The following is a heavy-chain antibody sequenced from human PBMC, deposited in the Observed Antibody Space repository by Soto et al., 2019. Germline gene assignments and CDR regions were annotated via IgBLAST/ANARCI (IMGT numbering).Heavy chain of an antibody. Sequence: EVQLVESGGGLVQPGGSLRLSCAASGFSFNTYERNWFRQALGKGLEWVSYISTSGSTIYYADSVKGRFTISRDNGKNSLYLQMNSLRAEATAVYYCAYGGSCDYWGQGTQVTVSS. CDR1: GFSFNTYE. J-gene: IGHJ4*02. V-gene: IGHV3-48*03. CDR3: AYGGSCDY. D-gene: IGHD1-26*01. CDR2: ISTSGSTI.